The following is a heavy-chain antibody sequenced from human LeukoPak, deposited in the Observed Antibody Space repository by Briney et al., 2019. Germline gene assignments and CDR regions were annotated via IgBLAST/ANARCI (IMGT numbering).Heavy chain of an antibody. CDR3: AREPDA. CDR1: GDSISGSNYH. J-gene: IGHJ5*02. V-gene: IGHV4-39*07. Sequence: PSETLSLTCTVSGDSISGSNYHWGWIRQPPGKGLGWLGTVHYSGNAFYNPSLRGRTTVLVDTSKNQFSLKLTSVTAADTAVYFCAREPDAWGQGILVTVSS. CDR2: VHYSGNA.